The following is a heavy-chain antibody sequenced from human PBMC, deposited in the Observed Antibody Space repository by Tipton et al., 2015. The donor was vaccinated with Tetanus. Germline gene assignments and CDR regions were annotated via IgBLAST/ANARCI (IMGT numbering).Heavy chain of an antibody. V-gene: IGHV3-21*04. J-gene: IGHJ2*01. CDR3: ARDRAPPSSWYFDL. D-gene: IGHD3-10*01. CDR1: GFTFSSYT. Sequence: GSLRLSCAASGFTFSSYTMNWVRQAPGKGLEWVSCIRSSSSSIKYADSVKGRFTISRDISKNMVYLQMNSLRAEDTAVYYCARDRAPPSSWYFDLWGRGTLVTVSS. CDR2: IRSSSSSI.